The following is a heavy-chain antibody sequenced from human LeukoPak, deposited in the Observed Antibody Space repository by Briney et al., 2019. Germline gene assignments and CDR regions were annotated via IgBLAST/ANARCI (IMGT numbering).Heavy chain of an antibody. CDR2: IKQDGSDK. CDR3: ARDGDGYYY. CDR1: GFTFSSYS. V-gene: IGHV3-7*01. Sequence: PGGSLRLSCAASGFTFSSYSMNWVRQAPGKGLEWVANIKQDGSDKYYVDSVKGRFTISRDNAKNSLYLQMNSLRAEDTAVYYCARDGDGYYYWGQGTLVTVSS. J-gene: IGHJ4*02. D-gene: IGHD5-18*01.